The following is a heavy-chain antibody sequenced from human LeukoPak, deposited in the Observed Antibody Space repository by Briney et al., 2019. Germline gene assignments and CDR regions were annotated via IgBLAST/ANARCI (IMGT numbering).Heavy chain of an antibody. CDR3: AGASGLTETTWDFGV. D-gene: IGHD4-17*01. CDR2: VNTRGRT. J-gene: IGHJ4*02. V-gene: IGHV4-4*07. Sequence: PSETLSLTCSVTGASVRSEDWGWSRQPAGKRLEWIGRVNTRGRTNYNTSLKTRGSISVDTSKKKFSLKVTSVTAADTAVYFCAGASGLTETTWDFGVWGQGALVTVSS. CDR1: GASVRSED.